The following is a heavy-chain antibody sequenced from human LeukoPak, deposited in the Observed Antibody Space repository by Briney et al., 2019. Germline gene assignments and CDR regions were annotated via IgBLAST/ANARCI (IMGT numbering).Heavy chain of an antibody. V-gene: IGHV1-3*01. Sequence: ASVKVSCKASGYTFTSYAMHWVRQAPGQGLEWMGWINAGNGNTKYSQKFQGRVTITRDTSASTAYMELSSLRSEDTAVYYCARGLSRYSSSWYGYWGQGTLVTVSS. CDR2: INAGNGNT. CDR3: ARGLSRYSSSWYGY. CDR1: GYTFTSYA. D-gene: IGHD6-13*01. J-gene: IGHJ4*02.